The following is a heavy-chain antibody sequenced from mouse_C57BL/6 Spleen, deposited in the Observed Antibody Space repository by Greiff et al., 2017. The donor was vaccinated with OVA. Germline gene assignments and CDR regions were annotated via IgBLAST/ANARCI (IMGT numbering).Heavy chain of an antibody. J-gene: IGHJ1*03. CDR3: ARNWYFDV. Sequence: VQLQQPGAELVKPGASVKLSCKASGYTFTSYWMHWVKQRPGQGLEWIGMIHPNSGSTNYNEKFKIKATLPVDKSSSTAYMQLSSLTSEDAAVYYCARNWYFDVWGTGTTVTVSS. CDR2: IHPNSGST. CDR1: GYTFTSYW. V-gene: IGHV1-64*01.